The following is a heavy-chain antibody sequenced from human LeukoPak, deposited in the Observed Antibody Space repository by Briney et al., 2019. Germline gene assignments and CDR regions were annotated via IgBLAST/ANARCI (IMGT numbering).Heavy chain of an antibody. CDR2: MNPNSGNT. V-gene: IGHV1-8*01. D-gene: IGHD4-17*01. CDR1: GYTFTSYD. CDR3: ARDDYGDNDAFDI. Sequence: ASVKVPCKASGYTFTSYDINWVRQATGQGLEWMGWMNPNSGNTGYAQKFQGRVTVTRNTSISTAYMELSSLRSEDTAVYYCARDDYGDNDAFDIWGQGTMVTVSS. J-gene: IGHJ3*02.